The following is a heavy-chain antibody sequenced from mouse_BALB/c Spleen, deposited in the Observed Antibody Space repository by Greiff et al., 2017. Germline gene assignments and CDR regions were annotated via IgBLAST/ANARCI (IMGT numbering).Heavy chain of an antibody. Sequence: VKLLESGAELAKPGASVKMSCKASGYTFTSYWMHWVKQRPGQGLEWIGYINPSTGYTEYNQKFKDKATLTADKSSSTAYMQLSSLTSEDSAVYYCARYYYGTVDYWGQGTTLTVSS. J-gene: IGHJ2*01. CDR3: ARYYYGTVDY. V-gene: IGHV1-7*01. CDR1: GYTFTSYW. D-gene: IGHD1-1*01. CDR2: INPSTGYT.